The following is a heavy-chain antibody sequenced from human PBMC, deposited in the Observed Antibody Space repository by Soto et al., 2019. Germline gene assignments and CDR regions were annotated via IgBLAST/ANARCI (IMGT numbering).Heavy chain of an antibody. CDR1: GFTFSSYS. V-gene: IGHV3-21*01. CDR2: ISSSSSYI. J-gene: IGHJ4*02. Sequence: GGSLRLSCAASGFTFSSYSMNWVRQAPGKGLEWVSSISSSSSYIYYADSVKGRFTISRDNAKNSLYLQMNSLRAEDTAVYYCASGHLFTYYYDSSGYYFDYWGQGTLVTVSS. CDR3: ASGHLFTYYYDSSGYYFDY. D-gene: IGHD3-22*01.